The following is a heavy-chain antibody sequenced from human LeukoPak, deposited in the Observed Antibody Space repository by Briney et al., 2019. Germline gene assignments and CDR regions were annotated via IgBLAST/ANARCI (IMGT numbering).Heavy chain of an antibody. V-gene: IGHV3-74*01. CDR1: GFTFSSYW. CDR2: INSDGSNT. CDR3: ASGPRYGSGGSCYCFY. D-gene: IGHD2-15*01. Sequence: GGSLRLSCAASGFTFSSYWMHWVRQAPGKGLVWVSCINSDGSNTSYADSVKGRFTISRDNAKNTLYLQMNSLRAEDTAVYYCASGPRYGSGGSCYCFYWGQGTLVTVSS. J-gene: IGHJ4*02.